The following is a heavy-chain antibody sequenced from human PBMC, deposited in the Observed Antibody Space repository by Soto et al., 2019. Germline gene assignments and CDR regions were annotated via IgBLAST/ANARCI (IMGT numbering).Heavy chain of an antibody. V-gene: IGHV3-74*01. CDR3: VTGAPRRGSRRMAR. J-gene: IGHJ4*02. CDR1: GLAFCPYW. Sequence: PGGSLRLSCEVSGLAFCPYWMHWVRQARGKGLVWVVCINFDGSTTTYADSVTGRFISSRDNAKNTLFVQMDSLRVDDTAVYYCVTGAPRRGSRRMARWGQGTLVTVS. CDR2: INFDGSTT. D-gene: IGHD1-26*01.